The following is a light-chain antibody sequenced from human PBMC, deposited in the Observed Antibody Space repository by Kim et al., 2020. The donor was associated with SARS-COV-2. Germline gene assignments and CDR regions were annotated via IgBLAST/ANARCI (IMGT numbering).Light chain of an antibody. CDR2: AAS. V-gene: IGKV1-39*01. CDR1: QSITSH. Sequence: DIQMTQSPSSLSASVGDRVTISCRTTQSITSHLNWYQQKPGRAPKLLISAASTLQVGVPSSFSGSGSETDFTLTISSLQPEDFATYFCQQSYITPFTFGPGTKVDIK. CDR3: QQSYITPFT. J-gene: IGKJ3*01.